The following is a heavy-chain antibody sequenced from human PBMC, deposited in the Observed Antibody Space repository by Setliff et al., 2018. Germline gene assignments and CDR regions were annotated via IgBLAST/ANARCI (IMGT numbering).Heavy chain of an antibody. J-gene: IGHJ3*02. Sequence: SETLSLTCTVSGGSISSSIYYWGWIRQPPGKGLEWIGSFYYSGSTYYNPSLKSRVTISVDTSKNQFSLTPSSVTAADTAVYYCAREWGSNGWAFDIWGQGTMVTVSS. CDR3: AREWGSNGWAFDI. CDR2: FYYSGST. CDR1: GGSISSSIYY. V-gene: IGHV4-39*02. D-gene: IGHD3-16*01.